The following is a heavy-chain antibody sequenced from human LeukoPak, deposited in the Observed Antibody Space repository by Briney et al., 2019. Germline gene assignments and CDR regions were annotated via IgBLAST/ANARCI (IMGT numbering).Heavy chain of an antibody. Sequence: QPGGSLRLSCAAAGFTFTDYGMSWVRQAPGKGLEWVSTINNSGGNTHYADSVKGQFTISRDNSKHTLYLQMNSLTDEDTAIYYCAEDAGASSAFFDLWGQGTLVTVSS. CDR2: INNSGGNT. CDR1: GFTFTDYG. V-gene: IGHV3-23*01. CDR3: AEDAGASSAFFDL. J-gene: IGHJ4*02. D-gene: IGHD2-8*02.